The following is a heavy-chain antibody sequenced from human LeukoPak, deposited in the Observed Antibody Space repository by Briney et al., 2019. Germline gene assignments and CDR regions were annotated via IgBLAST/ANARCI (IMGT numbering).Heavy chain of an antibody. CDR2: ISYDGFNK. V-gene: IGHV3-30*18. CDR3: AKLDSPSYAFDG. CDR1: GFTLINYG. Sequence: GGSLRLSCAASGFTLINYGMHWVRQAPGKGLEWLTFISYDGFNKYYADSVKGRFTISRDNSKNTLYLQMNSLRAEDTAVYYRAKLDSPSYAFDGWGQGTMVTVSS. D-gene: IGHD2-2*03. J-gene: IGHJ3*01.